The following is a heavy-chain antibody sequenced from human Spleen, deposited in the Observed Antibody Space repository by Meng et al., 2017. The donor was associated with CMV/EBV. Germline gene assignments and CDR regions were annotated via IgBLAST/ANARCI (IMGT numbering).Heavy chain of an antibody. Sequence: SCKASAYTFTSYYMNWVRQAPGKGLEWVASISTSSTYIFYADSVKGRFTVSRDNANRALYLQMDSLRVEDTAIYYCARAFYDFWSGIGYWGQGVMVTVSS. CDR2: ISTSSTYI. CDR3: ARAFYDFWSGIGY. V-gene: IGHV3-21*01. D-gene: IGHD3-3*01. J-gene: IGHJ4*02. CDR1: AYTFTSYY.